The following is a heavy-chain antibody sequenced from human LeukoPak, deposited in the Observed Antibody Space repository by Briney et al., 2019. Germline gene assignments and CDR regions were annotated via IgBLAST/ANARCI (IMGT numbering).Heavy chain of an antibody. V-gene: IGHV4-34*01. J-gene: IGHJ4*02. CDR1: GGPFTANY. CDR3: ARSLWFGELYN. CDR2: MNHSGST. Sequence: SGTLSLTCAVYGGPFTANYWSWIRQPPGKGLEWIGEMNHSGSTNYNPSLKSRVTISVDTSKKQLSLKLTSVSAADTAVYYCARSLWFGELYNWGQGTLVTVSS. D-gene: IGHD3-10*01.